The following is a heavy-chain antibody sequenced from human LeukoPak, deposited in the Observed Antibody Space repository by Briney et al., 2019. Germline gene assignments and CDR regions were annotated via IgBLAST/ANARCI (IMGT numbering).Heavy chain of an antibody. V-gene: IGHV3-30-3*01. CDR2: ISYDGSNK. D-gene: IGHD4-23*01. Sequence: GGSLRLSCAASGFTFSSYAMHWVRQAPGKGLEWVAVISYDGSNKYYADSVKGRLTISRDNSKNTLYLQMNSLRAEDTAVYYCARAYYGGNSAAFDYWGQGTLVTVSS. CDR1: GFTFSSYA. J-gene: IGHJ4*02. CDR3: ARAYYGGNSAAFDY.